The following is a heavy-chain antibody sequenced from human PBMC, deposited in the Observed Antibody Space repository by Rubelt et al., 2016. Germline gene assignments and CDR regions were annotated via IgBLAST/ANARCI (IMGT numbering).Heavy chain of an antibody. CDR3: ARRDVAVPPAKNGFDF. CDR1: GGSISSSSYY. J-gene: IGHJ3*01. CDR2: IYYSGST. Sequence: QLQLQESGPGLVKPSETLSLTCTVSGGSISSSSYYWGWIRQPPGKGLEWIGSIYYSGSTYYNPSLTSRVTISVDTSKNQFSLKLSSGTAADTAIYYCARRDVAVPPAKNGFDFWGQGTMVTVSS. D-gene: IGHD6-19*01. V-gene: IGHV4-39*01.